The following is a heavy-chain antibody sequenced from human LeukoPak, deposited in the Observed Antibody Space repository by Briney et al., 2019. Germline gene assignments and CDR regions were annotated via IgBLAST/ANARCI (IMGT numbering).Heavy chain of an antibody. CDR1: GFTFSTYA. D-gene: IGHD3-9*01. V-gene: IGHV3-23*01. J-gene: IGHJ5*02. Sequence: GGSLRLSCAASGFTFSTYAMTWVRQAPGKGLQWVSAITSSGSGTYYAVSVKGRFTISRDNSKNTLYLQMNNLRAEDTAVYYCAKDTNTAYYDTLTGHRNWFDPWGPGTLVTVSS. CDR2: ITSSGSGT. CDR3: AKDTNTAYYDTLTGHRNWFDP.